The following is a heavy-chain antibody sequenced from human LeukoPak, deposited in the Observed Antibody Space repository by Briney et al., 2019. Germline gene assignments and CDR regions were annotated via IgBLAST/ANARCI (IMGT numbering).Heavy chain of an antibody. J-gene: IGHJ3*02. CDR3: ARARNYDILTGYRTFDI. Sequence: ASVKVSCKASGGTFSSYAISWVRQAPGQGLEWMGGIIPIFGTANYAQKFQGRVTITADESTSTAYMELSSLRSEDTAVYYCARARNYDILTGYRTFDIWGLGTMVTVSS. V-gene: IGHV1-69*13. CDR1: GGTFSSYA. D-gene: IGHD3-9*01. CDR2: IIPIFGTA.